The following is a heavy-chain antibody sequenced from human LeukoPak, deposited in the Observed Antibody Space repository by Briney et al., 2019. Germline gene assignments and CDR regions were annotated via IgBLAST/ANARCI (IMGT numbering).Heavy chain of an antibody. Sequence: ASVKVSCKASGYTFTTYVISWARQAPGPGLEWMGWISAYNGNTAYAQKVQGRVTMTTDTSTSTAYMELRSLRSDDTAVHYCAIPDYGGNRGAFDIWGQGTMVIVSS. CDR2: ISAYNGNT. V-gene: IGHV1-18*01. D-gene: IGHD4-23*01. CDR1: GYTFTTYV. CDR3: AIPDYGGNRGAFDI. J-gene: IGHJ3*02.